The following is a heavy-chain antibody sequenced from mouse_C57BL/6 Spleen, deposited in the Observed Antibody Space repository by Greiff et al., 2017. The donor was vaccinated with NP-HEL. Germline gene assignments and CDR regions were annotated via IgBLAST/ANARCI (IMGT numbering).Heavy chain of an antibody. V-gene: IGHV1-52*01. CDR2: IDPSDSET. CDR1: GYTFTSYW. J-gene: IGHJ2*01. Sequence: VQLQQSGAELVRPGSSVKLSCKASGYTFTSYWMHWVKQRPIQGLEWIGNIDPSDSETHYNQKFKDKATLTVDKSSSTAYMQLSSLTSEDSAVYYCARWTAQATDYWGQGTTRTVSS. D-gene: IGHD3-2*02. CDR3: ARWTAQATDY.